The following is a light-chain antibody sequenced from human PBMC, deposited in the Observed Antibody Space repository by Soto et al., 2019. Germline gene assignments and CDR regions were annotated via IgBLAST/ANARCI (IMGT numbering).Light chain of an antibody. J-gene: IGKJ1*01. CDR1: QSVSTN. Sequence: IVMTQSPATLSVSPWERATLSCRASQSVSTNLAWYQHKPGQAPRLLIHSASSRATGIPARFSGSGSGTELTLTISSLQSEDFAVYYCQQYNNWPWTFGQGTKVDIK. CDR2: SAS. V-gene: IGKV3-15*01. CDR3: QQYNNWPWT.